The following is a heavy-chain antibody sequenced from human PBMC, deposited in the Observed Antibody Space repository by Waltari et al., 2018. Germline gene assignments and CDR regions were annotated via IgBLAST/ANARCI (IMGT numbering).Heavy chain of an antibody. Sequence: QLQLQESGPGLVKPSETLSLTCTVSGGSISSSSYYWGWIRQPPGKGLEWIGSIYYSGRTYYNPSLKSRVTISVDTSKNQFSLKLSSVTAADTAVYYCARHVNGGRGVADYWGQGTLVTVSS. CDR1: GGSISSSSYY. CDR3: ARHVNGGRGVADY. CDR2: IYYSGRT. J-gene: IGHJ4*02. D-gene: IGHD3-16*01. V-gene: IGHV4-39*01.